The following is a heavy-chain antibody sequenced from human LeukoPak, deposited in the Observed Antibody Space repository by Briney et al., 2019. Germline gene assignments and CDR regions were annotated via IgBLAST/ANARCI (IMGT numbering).Heavy chain of an antibody. Sequence: GGSLRLSCAASGFIFTDYGMHWVRQAPGKGLDWVGFIRFDGSDKYYADSVKGRFTISRDNPKNTLYLQVNSLRAEDTAVYYCAKDSWEVGATSEIDYWGQGTLVTVSS. V-gene: IGHV3-30*02. J-gene: IGHJ4*02. CDR2: IRFDGSDK. CDR1: GFIFTDYG. CDR3: AKDSWEVGATSEIDY. D-gene: IGHD1-26*01.